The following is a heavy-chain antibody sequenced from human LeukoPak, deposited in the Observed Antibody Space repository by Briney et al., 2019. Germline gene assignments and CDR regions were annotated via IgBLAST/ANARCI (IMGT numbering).Heavy chain of an antibody. CDR2: IHYSGNT. Sequence: KPSETLSLTCTVSGGSISSYYWSWIRQPPGKGLEWIGYIHYSGNTNYNPSLKSRVTISVDTTKNQFSLNLSSVTAADTAVYYCARGRGHSYGQYYFNYWGQGTLVTVSS. V-gene: IGHV4-59*01. J-gene: IGHJ4*02. CDR3: ARGRGHSYGQYYFNY. D-gene: IGHD5-18*01. CDR1: GGSISSYY.